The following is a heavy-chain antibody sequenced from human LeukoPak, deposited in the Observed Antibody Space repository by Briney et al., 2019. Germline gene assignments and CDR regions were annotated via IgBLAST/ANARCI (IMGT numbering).Heavy chain of an antibody. V-gene: IGHV1-24*01. CDR1: EYTLTELS. D-gene: IGHD3-22*01. J-gene: IGHJ1*01. Sequence: ASVKVSCKVSEYTLTELSMHWVRQAPGKGLEWMGGFDPEDGETIYAQKFQGRVTTTEDTSTDTAYMELSSLRSEDTAMYYCATVSYYYDSSGYQGYFPQWGQGTLVTVSS. CDR2: FDPEDGET. CDR3: ATVSYYYDSSGYQGYFPQ.